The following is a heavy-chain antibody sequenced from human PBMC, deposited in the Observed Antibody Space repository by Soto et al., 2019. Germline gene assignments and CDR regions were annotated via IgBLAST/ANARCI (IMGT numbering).Heavy chain of an antibody. D-gene: IGHD1-20*01. J-gene: IGHJ3*02. CDR3: ARENNGAGAFDI. CDR2: IYYSGNT. Sequence: QVQLQESGPGLVKPSQTLSLTCTVSGGSINSGGYYWSWIRQHPGKGLEWIGYIYYSGNTYYNPSLKSRVTLSVDTSKNQFSLKLSSVTAADTAVYYSARENNGAGAFDIWGQGTMVTVSS. CDR1: GGSINSGGYY. V-gene: IGHV4-31*03.